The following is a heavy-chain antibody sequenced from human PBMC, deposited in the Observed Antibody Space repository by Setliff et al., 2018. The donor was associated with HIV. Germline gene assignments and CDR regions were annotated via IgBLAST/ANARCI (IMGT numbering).Heavy chain of an antibody. CDR1: GFTFSSYW. CDR3: ARDKSYYYDSTVSRGLYYFDY. D-gene: IGHD3-22*01. J-gene: IGHJ4*02. Sequence: GGSLRLSCAASGFTFSSYWMHWVRQVPGKGLVWVSRINSDGSNTTCADSVKGRFTISRDNAKNTLYLQMNSLRAEDTAVFYCARDKSYYYDSTVSRGLYYFDYWGQGTLVTVSS. CDR2: INSDGSNT. V-gene: IGHV3-74*01.